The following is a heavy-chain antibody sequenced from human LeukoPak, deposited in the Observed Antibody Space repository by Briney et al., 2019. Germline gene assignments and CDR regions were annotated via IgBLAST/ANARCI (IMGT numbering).Heavy chain of an antibody. CDR3: GSRRTAMFGVIKGPIDY. D-gene: IGHD3-3*01. V-gene: IGHV4-31*03. CDR1: GGSISSGGYY. CDR2: INHSGSP. J-gene: IGHJ4*02. Sequence: SQTLSLTCTVSGGSISSGGYYWSWIRQPPGKGLEWIGEINHSGSPNNNPSLKSRVSISFDTSKNQFSLKLTSVTAADTAVYYCGSRRTAMFGVIKGPIDYWGRGTLVTVSS.